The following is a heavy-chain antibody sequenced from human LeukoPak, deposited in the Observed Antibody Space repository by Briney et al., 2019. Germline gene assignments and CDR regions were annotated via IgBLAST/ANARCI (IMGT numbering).Heavy chain of an antibody. J-gene: IGHJ4*02. Sequence: GGSLRLSCAASGFTFSSYGMHWVRQAPGKGLEWVSAISGSGGSTYYADSVKGRFTISRDNSKNTLYLQMNSLRAEDTAVYYCAKDFLPTVCYYFDYWGQGTLVTVSS. V-gene: IGHV3-23*01. CDR2: ISGSGGST. CDR1: GFTFSSYG. CDR3: AKDFLPTVCYYFDY. D-gene: IGHD2-8*01.